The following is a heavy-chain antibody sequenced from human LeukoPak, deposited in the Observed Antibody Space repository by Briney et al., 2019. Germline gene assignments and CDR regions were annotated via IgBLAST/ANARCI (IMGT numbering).Heavy chain of an antibody. CDR2: ISGSGGST. D-gene: IGHD6-19*01. CDR1: GFTFSSYA. V-gene: IGHV3-23*01. CDR3: AKDQWLVQYYYYYGMDV. J-gene: IGHJ6*02. Sequence: RGSLRLSCAASGFTFSSYAMSWVRQAPGKGLEWVSAISGSGGSTYYADSVKGRFTISRDNSKNTLYLQMNSLRAEDTAVYYCAKDQWLVQYYYYYGMDVWGQGTTVTVSS.